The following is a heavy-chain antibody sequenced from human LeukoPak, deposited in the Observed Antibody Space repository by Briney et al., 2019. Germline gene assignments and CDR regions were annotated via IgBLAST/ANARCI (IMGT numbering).Heavy chain of an antibody. V-gene: IGHV3-9*01. D-gene: IGHD2-2*01. J-gene: IGHJ6*02. CDR3: AKDICTSCYYYYGMDV. Sequence: PGGSLRLSCAASGFTFSSYSMHWVRQAPGKGLEWVSGISWNSGSIGYADSVKGRFTISRDNAKNSLYLQMNSLRAEDTALYYCAKDICTSCYYYYGMDVWGQGTTVTVSS. CDR1: GFTFSSYS. CDR2: ISWNSGSI.